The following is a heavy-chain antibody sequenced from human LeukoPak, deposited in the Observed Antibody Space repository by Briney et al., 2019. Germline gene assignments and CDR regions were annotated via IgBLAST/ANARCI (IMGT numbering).Heavy chain of an antibody. J-gene: IGHJ4*02. Sequence: SETLSLTCTVSGGSISSAYQYWIWLPPRPGLGLEWIGHIACTASTFYTPSLRSRLSISVDTSKNQHSLKLNAVTAADTAVYCCARIDRSGFDPFDDWGQGTLVTVSS. V-gene: IGHV4-31*03. CDR3: ARIDRSGFDPFDD. D-gene: IGHD3-22*01. CDR1: GGSISSAYQY. CDR2: IACTAST.